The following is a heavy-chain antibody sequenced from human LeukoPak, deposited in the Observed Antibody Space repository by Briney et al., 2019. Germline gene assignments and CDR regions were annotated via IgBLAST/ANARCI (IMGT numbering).Heavy chain of an antibody. CDR3: AREEYSSGWYFFDY. Sequence: PGGSLRLSCAASGFTFSSYSMNWVRQARGKGLEWVSSISSSSSYIYYADSVKGRFTISRDNAKKSLYLQMNSLRSEYTAVYYCAREEYSSGWYFFDYWGQGTLVTVSS. CDR1: GFTFSSYS. V-gene: IGHV3-21*01. J-gene: IGHJ4*02. CDR2: ISSSSSYI. D-gene: IGHD6-19*01.